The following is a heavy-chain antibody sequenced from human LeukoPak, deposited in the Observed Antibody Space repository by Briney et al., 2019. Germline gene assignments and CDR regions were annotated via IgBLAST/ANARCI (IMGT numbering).Heavy chain of an antibody. J-gene: IGHJ6*02. CDR2: IRSSSRYR. CDR1: GCTISSYT. V-gene: IGHV3-21*01. CDR3: ASVKVWQRLAGDV. Sequence: GGALRLSCAAAGCTISSYTTYWVRQAPGRGLEGVSSIRSSSRYRYYEDSVKGRFTISRDTSKNSLYLQMKSLRAEDTAGYYCASVKVWQRLAGDVWGRGTAVTVSS. D-gene: IGHD2-8*01.